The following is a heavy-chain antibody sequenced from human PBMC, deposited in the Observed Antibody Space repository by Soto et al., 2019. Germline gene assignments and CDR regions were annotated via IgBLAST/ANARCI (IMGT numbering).Heavy chain of an antibody. CDR1: GYSFSTYW. CDR2: IYPGDSDI. J-gene: IGHJ4*02. D-gene: IGHD1-26*01. Sequence: PGESLKISCHGSGYSFSTYWIAWLRQMPGKGLEWMGMIYPGDSDIRYSPSSQGQVTISVDKSISTAYLQWSSLKASDTAMYYCARTRVGDMSYFDYWGQGTLVTVYS. V-gene: IGHV5-51*01. CDR3: ARTRVGDMSYFDY.